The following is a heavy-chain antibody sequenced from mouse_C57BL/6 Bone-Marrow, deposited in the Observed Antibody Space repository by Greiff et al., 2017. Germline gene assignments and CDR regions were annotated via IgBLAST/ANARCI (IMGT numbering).Heavy chain of an antibody. CDR2: INPYNGVT. CDR3: ARWGTGTFFDY. CDR1: GYTFTDYY. V-gene: IGHV1-19*01. D-gene: IGHD4-1*01. Sequence: EVQLQQSGPVLVKPGASVKMSCKASGYTFTDYYMNWVKQSPGKSLEWIGVINPYNGVTSYNQKFKGKATLTVDKSSSTAYMELNSLTSEDSAVYYCARWGTGTFFDYWGQGTTLTVSS. J-gene: IGHJ2*01.